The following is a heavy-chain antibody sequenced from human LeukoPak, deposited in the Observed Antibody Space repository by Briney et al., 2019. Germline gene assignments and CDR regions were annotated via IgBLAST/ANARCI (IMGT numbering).Heavy chain of an antibody. CDR3: ARKSYYYYGMDV. J-gene: IGHJ6*02. D-gene: IGHD1-14*01. V-gene: IGHV4-59*08. CDR2: IYYSGST. Sequence: SETLSLTCTVSGGSISSYYWSWIRQPPGKGLEWIGYIYYSGSTNYNASLKSRVTISVDTSKNQFSLKLSSVTAADTAVYYCARKSYYYYGMDVWGQGTTVTVSS. CDR1: GGSISSYY.